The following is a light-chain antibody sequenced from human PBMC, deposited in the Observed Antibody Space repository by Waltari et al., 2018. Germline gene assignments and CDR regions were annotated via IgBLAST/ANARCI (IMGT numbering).Light chain of an antibody. Sequence: FMLTQPHSVSESPGKTVTISCTGSSRYIATTYVQWYQQRPGRAPTTLIYNDDQRPSGVPDRFSGSIDSSSNTASLTISGLKAEDEADYYCQSYDSNTVIFGGGTKLTVL. V-gene: IGLV6-57*02. CDR1: SRYIATTY. J-gene: IGLJ2*01. CDR3: QSYDSNTVI. CDR2: NDD.